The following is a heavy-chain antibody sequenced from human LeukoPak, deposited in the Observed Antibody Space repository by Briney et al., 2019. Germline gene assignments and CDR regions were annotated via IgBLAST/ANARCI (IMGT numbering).Heavy chain of an antibody. J-gene: IGHJ6*03. CDR2: IYTSGST. V-gene: IGHV4-61*02. D-gene: IGHD6-6*01. CDR3: ARDWGVSARPGYMDV. Sequence: SQTLSLTCTVSGGSISSGSYYWRWIRQPAGKGLEWIGRIYTSGSTKYNPSLKSRVTISVDTSKNQFSLRLSPVTAADTAVYYCARDWGVSARPGYMDVWGKGTTVTVSS. CDR1: GGSISSGSYY.